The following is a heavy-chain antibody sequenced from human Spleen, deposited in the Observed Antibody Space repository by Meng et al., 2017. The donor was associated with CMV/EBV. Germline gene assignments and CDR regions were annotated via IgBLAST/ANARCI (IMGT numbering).Heavy chain of an antibody. Sequence: ASVKVSCKASGYTFTSYGISWVRQAPGQGLEWMGWISAYNGNTTDAQKLQGRVTMTTDTSTRTAYMELRSLRSDDTAVYYCARTSYCSSTSCSRVYYYGMDVWGQGTTVTVSS. CDR1: GYTFTSYG. V-gene: IGHV1-18*01. CDR2: ISAYNGNT. D-gene: IGHD2-2*01. J-gene: IGHJ6*02. CDR3: ARTSYCSSTSCSRVYYYGMDV.